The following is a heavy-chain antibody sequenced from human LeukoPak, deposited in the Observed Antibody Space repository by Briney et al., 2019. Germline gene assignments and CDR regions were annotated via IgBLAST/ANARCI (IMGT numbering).Heavy chain of an antibody. CDR2: IRYDGSNR. Sequence: GGSLRLSCAASGFSFITYGIHWVRQAPGKGLEWVAFIRYDGSNRFYADSVRGRFTISRDSAKNSVFLQMNSLRAEDTAVYHCARPYGSGWSGLEHWGRGTLVTVSS. J-gene: IGHJ4*02. D-gene: IGHD6-19*01. CDR3: ARPYGSGWSGLEH. V-gene: IGHV3-30*02. CDR1: GFSFITYG.